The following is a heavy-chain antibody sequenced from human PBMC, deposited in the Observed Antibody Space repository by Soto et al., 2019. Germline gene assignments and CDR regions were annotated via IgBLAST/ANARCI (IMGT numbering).Heavy chain of an antibody. V-gene: IGHV1-8*01. D-gene: IGHD3-10*01. CDR1: GYTFTSYD. J-gene: IGHJ6*02. CDR3: ARFDYYYYGMDV. Sequence: ASVKVSCKASGYTFTSYDINWVRQATGQGLEWMGWMNPNSGNTGYAQKFQGRVTMTRNTSISIAYMELSSLRSEDTAVYYCARFDYYYYGMDVWGQGTTVTVPS. CDR2: MNPNSGNT.